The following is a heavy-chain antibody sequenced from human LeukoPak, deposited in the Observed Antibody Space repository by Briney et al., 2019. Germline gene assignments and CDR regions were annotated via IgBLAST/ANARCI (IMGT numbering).Heavy chain of an antibody. J-gene: IGHJ4*02. D-gene: IGHD3-10*01. V-gene: IGHV3-15*01. CDR1: GFTFSNAR. Sequence: PGGSLRLSCAASGFTFSNARMSWVRQAPGKGLDYIGRIKSKTDGGTTDYAAPVKGRFTISRDDSKNTLYLQMNSLKSEDTAVYYCTTVGYGSGSSSFGGYFDYWGQGTLVTVSS. CDR2: IKSKTDGGTT. CDR3: TTVGYGSGSSSFGGYFDY.